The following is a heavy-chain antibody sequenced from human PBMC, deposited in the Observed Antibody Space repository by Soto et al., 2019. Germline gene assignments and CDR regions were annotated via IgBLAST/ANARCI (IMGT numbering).Heavy chain of an antibody. Sequence: EVQLVESGGGLVQPGGSLRLSCAASGFTVSSNFMSWVRQAPGKGLEWVSVIYSGGTTYYADSVKGRFTISRHNSKNPLYLQMNSVRAEGMAVCYCEGGAGYSSGWSAYGGQGTLVTVSS. CDR2: IYSGGTT. CDR3: EGGAGYSSGWSAY. V-gene: IGHV3-53*04. J-gene: IGHJ4*02. D-gene: IGHD6-19*01. CDR1: GFTVSSNF.